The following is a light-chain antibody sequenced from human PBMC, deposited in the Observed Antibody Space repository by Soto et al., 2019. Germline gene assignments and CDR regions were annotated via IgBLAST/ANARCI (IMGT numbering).Light chain of an antibody. Sequence: IQXTQSPSTLSASVGDRVTITCRASQSISSWLAWYQQKPGKAPKLLIYKASSLESGVPSRFSGSGSGTEFTLTISSLQPDDFATYYCQQYNNYSTFGQGTKVDIK. CDR2: KAS. J-gene: IGKJ1*01. V-gene: IGKV1-5*03. CDR3: QQYNNYST. CDR1: QSISSW.